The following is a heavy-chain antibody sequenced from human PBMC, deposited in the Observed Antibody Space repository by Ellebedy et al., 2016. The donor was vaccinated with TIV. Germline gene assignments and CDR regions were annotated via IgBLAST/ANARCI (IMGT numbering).Heavy chain of an antibody. D-gene: IGHD5-12*01. Sequence: ESLKISCAASGFTFSSYSMNWVRQPPGKGLEWIGSIYHSGSTYYYPSLKSRVTISVDTSKSRFSLRLSSVAAADTAVYYCATYDGRGANFYYWGQGILVTVSS. V-gene: IGHV4-38-2*01. CDR2: IYHSGST. CDR1: GFTFSSYS. CDR3: ATYDGRGANFYY. J-gene: IGHJ4*02.